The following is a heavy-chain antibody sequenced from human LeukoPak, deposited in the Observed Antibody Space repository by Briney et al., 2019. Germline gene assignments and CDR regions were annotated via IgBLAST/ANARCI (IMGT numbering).Heavy chain of an antibody. V-gene: IGHV4-31*03. CDR1: GGSISSGGYY. Sequence: SQTLSLTCTVSGGSISSGGYYWSWIRQHPGKGLEWIGYIYYSGSTYYNPSLKSRVTISVDTSKNQFSLKLSSVTAADTAVYYCAREGYYYDSSGYSGYYFDYWGQGTLVTVSS. D-gene: IGHD3-22*01. CDR3: AREGYYYDSSGYSGYYFDY. J-gene: IGHJ4*02. CDR2: IYYSGST.